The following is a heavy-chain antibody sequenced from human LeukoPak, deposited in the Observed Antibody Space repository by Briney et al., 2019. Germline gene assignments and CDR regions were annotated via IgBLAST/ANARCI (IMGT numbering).Heavy chain of an antibody. Sequence: KPSETLSLTCAVSGGSISSSNWWSWVRQPPGKGLEWIGEINHSGSTNYNPSLKSRVTISVDTSKNQFSLKLSSVTAADTAVYYCARRKGYVGWFDPWGQGTLVTVSS. J-gene: IGHJ5*02. CDR1: GGSISSSNW. CDR3: ARRKGYVGWFDP. V-gene: IGHV4-4*02. CDR2: INHSGST. D-gene: IGHD1-1*01.